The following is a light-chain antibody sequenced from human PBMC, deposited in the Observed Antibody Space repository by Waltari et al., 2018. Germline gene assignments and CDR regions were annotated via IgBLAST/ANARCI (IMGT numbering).Light chain of an antibody. V-gene: IGLV2-23*01. CDR2: EAR. CDR1: NSDVGAYNL. Sequence: QSALTQPASVSGSPGQAINISCTGTNSDVGAYNLVSWYQQYPGRAPRLMIYEARNRPSGFSNRFSASKSGNTASLTISGLQADDEADYYCCSYGGSYTWVFGGGTKVTVL. J-gene: IGLJ3*02. CDR3: CSYGGSYTWV.